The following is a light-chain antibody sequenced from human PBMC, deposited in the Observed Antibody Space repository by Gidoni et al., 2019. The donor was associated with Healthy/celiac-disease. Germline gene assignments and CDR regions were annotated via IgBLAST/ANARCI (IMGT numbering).Light chain of an antibody. CDR1: SSNIGAGYD. CDR3: QSYDSSLSGSNVV. Sequence: SVLPQPPSVSGAPGQRVTLPCTGSSSNIGAGYDVHWYQQLPGTDPKLLIYGNSNRPSGVPDRFSGSKSGTSASLAITGLQAEDEADYYCQSYDSSLSGSNVVFGGGTKLTVL. J-gene: IGLJ2*01. CDR2: GNS. V-gene: IGLV1-40*01.